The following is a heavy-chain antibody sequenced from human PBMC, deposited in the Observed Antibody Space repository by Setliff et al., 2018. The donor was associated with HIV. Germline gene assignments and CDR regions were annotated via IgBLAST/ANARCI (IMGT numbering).Heavy chain of an antibody. CDR2: IYSSGST. Sequence: SETLSLTCTVSGGSISSYYWSWIRQPPGKGLEWLGHIYSSGSTNYNPSLKSRVTISVDTSKNQFSLKLYSVTAADTAVYYCARAYFGSGIYYWGQGTLVTASS. V-gene: IGHV4-4*09. CDR3: ARAYFGSGIYY. J-gene: IGHJ4*02. CDR1: GGSISSYY. D-gene: IGHD3-10*01.